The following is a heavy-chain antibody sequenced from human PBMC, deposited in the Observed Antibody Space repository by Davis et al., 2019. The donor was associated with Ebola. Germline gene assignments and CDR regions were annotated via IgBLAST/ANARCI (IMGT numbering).Heavy chain of an antibody. CDR3: ARDFVY. CDR1: GGSISSSSYY. J-gene: IGHJ4*02. V-gene: IGHV4-39*02. CDR2: IYYSGST. Sequence: SETLSLTCTVSGGSISSSSYYWGWIRQPPGKGLEWIGSIYYSGSTYYNPSLKSRVIISLNTSKNQFSLRVDSVTAADTAVYYCARDFVYWGQGILVTVSS.